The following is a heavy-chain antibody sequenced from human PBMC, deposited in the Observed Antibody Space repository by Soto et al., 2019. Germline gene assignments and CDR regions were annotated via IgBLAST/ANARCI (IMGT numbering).Heavy chain of an antibody. V-gene: IGHV3-53*04. CDR1: GFTVSSNY. CDR3: ARSLSRAFDI. Sequence: EVQLVESGGGLVQPGGSLRLSCAASGFTVSSNYMSWVRQAPGKGLEWISVIYSGGSTYYPVSVKGRFTISRHDSTNTMYLQMNSLRAEDTAVYYCARSLSRAFDIWGQVTMVTVSS. CDR2: IYSGGST. J-gene: IGHJ3*02.